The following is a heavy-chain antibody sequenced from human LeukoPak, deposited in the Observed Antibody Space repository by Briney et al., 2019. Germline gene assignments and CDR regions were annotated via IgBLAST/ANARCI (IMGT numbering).Heavy chain of an antibody. V-gene: IGHV1-69*13. D-gene: IGHD5-24*01. Sequence: SVTVSCKASGGTFSSYAISWVRQAPGQGLEWMGGIIPIFGTANYAQKFQGRVTITADESTSTAYMELSSLRSEDTAVYYCARGRDGYNWADYWGQGTLVTVSS. CDR3: ARGRDGYNWADY. J-gene: IGHJ4*02. CDR1: GGTFSSYA. CDR2: IIPIFGTA.